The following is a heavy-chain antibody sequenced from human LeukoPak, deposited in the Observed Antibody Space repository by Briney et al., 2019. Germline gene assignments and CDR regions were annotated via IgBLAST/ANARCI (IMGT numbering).Heavy chain of an antibody. CDR3: ASGQLYSSSWYLGAFDI. CDR2: ISAYNGNT. Sequence: ASVSVSCTASGYTFTSYGISWVRQAPGQGLEWMGWISAYNGNTNYAQKLQGRVTMTTDTSTSTAYMQLRSLRSDDTAVYYCASGQLYSSSWYLGAFDIWGQGTMVTVSS. V-gene: IGHV1-18*01. CDR1: GYTFTSYG. D-gene: IGHD6-13*01. J-gene: IGHJ3*02.